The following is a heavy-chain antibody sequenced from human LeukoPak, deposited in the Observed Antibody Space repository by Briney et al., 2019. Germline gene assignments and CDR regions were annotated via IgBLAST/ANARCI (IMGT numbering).Heavy chain of an antibody. D-gene: IGHD6-19*01. CDR2: ISGSGGCT. CDR3: AKDKQWLVPGNWFDP. Sequence: GGSLRLSCAASGFTFSSYAMNWVRQAPGKGLEWVSAISGSGGCTYYADSVKGRFTISRDNSKNTLYLQINILRGEDTAKYYCAKDKQWLVPGNWFDPWGQGTLVTVSS. CDR1: GFTFSSYA. V-gene: IGHV3-23*01. J-gene: IGHJ5*02.